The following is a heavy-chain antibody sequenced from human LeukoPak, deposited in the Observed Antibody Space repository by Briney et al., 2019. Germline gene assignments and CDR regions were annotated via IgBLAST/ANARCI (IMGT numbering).Heavy chain of an antibody. CDR1: GFTFSSYW. CDR2: IKQDGSEK. J-gene: IGHJ3*02. CDR3: ATVDDLDAFGI. V-gene: IGHV3-7*01. Sequence: VGSLRLSCAASGFTFSSYWMSWVRQAPGKGLEWVANIKQDGSEKYYVDSVKGRFTISRDNSKNTLYLQMNSLRTEDTALYYCATVDDLDAFGIWGQGTMVTVS. D-gene: IGHD2-2*03.